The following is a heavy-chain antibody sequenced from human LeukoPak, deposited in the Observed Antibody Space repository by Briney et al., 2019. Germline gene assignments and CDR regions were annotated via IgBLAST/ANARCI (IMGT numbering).Heavy chain of an antibody. D-gene: IGHD3-10*01. CDR2: IRYDGSNK. J-gene: IGHJ4*02. V-gene: IGHV3-30*02. CDR1: GFTFSSYG. Sequence: PGGSLRLSCAASGFTFSSYGMHWVRQAPGKGLEWVAFIRYDGSNKYYADSVKGRFTISRDNSKNTLYLQMNSLRAEDTAVYYCARAGILWFGELHFDYWGQGTLVTVSS. CDR3: ARAGILWFGELHFDY.